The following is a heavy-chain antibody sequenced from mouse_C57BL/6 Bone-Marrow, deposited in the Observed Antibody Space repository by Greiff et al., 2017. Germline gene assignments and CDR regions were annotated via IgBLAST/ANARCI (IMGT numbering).Heavy chain of an antibody. CDR2: ISDGGSYT. CDR3: ARGDYGSTWLAY. CDR1: GFTFSSYA. Sequence: EVQLVESGGGLVKPGGSLKLSCAASGFTFSSYAMSWVRQTPEKRLEWVATISDGGSYTYYPDNVKGRFTITRDNAKNNLYLQMSHLKSEDTAMYYCARGDYGSTWLAYWGQGTLVTVSA. D-gene: IGHD1-1*01. V-gene: IGHV5-4*01. J-gene: IGHJ3*01.